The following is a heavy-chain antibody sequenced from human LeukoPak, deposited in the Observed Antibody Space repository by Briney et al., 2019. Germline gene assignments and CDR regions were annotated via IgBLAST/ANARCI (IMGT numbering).Heavy chain of an antibody. CDR3: ARSSYSSSSSV. Sequence: GGSLRLSCAASGFTFSTYWMSWVRQAPGKGLEWVASINSDGSEGYYADVVKGRFTISRDNAKNSLYLQINSLRAEDTAVYYCARSSYSSSSSVWGQGTMVTVSS. CDR1: GFTFSTYW. V-gene: IGHV3-7*03. CDR2: INSDGSEG. D-gene: IGHD6-6*01. J-gene: IGHJ3*01.